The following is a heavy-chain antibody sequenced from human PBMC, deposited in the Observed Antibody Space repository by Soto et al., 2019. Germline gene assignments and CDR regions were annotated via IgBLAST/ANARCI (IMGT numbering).Heavy chain of an antibody. CDR1: GYTFTSYG. J-gene: IGHJ6*03. CDR3: ARAHLYDFWSGYYVRPYYYYYMDV. CDR2: ISAYNGNT. D-gene: IGHD3-3*01. V-gene: IGHV1-18*01. Sequence: GASVKVSCKASGYTFTSYGISWVRQAPGQGLEWMGWISAYNGNTNYAQKLQGRVTMTTDTSTSTAYMELRSLRSDDTAVYYCARAHLYDFWSGYYVRPYYYYYMDVWGKGTTVTV.